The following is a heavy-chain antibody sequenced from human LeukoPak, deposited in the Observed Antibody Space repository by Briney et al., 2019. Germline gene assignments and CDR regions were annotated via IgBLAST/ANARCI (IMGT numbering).Heavy chain of an antibody. J-gene: IGHJ3*02. Sequence: GGSLRLSCAASGFTFSSYWMSWVRQAPGKGLEWVANIKQDGSEKYYVDSVKGRFTISRDNAENSLYLQMNSLRAEDTAVYYCARDFSVERWLQLGPWAFDIWGQGTMVTVSS. CDR1: GFTFSSYW. CDR3: ARDFSVERWLQLGPWAFDI. CDR2: IKQDGSEK. V-gene: IGHV3-7*01. D-gene: IGHD5-24*01.